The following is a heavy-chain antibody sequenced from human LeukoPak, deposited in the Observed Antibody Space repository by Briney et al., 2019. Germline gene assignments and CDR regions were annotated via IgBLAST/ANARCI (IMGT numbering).Heavy chain of an antibody. Sequence: GRSLRLSCAASGLTFSNSGMHWVRQAPGKGLEWVAVISSDGSVQFYADSVKGRFTISRDNSKNTLYLEMNGLRAEDTAVYYCTTQIAWGNWGQGTLVTVSS. CDR3: TTQIAWGN. V-gene: IGHV3-30*03. CDR2: ISSDGSVQ. J-gene: IGHJ4*02. D-gene: IGHD4-17*01. CDR1: GLTFSNSG.